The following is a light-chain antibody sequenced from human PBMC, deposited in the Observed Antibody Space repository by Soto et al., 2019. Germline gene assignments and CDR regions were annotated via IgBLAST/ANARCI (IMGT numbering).Light chain of an antibody. J-gene: IGKJ2*01. V-gene: IGKV1-5*03. CDR3: QQYKAYSYT. CDR2: KAS. Sequence: DIQMTQSPSTLSASVGDRVTITCRASQSLNIWLAWYQQKPGKAPKLLISKASSLESGVPSRFSGCGSGTEFTLTIISLHPDDFATYYCQQYKAYSYTFGQGTKLEMK. CDR1: QSLNIW.